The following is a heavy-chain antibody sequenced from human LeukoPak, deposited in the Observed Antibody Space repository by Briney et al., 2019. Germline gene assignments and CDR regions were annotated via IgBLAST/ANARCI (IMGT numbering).Heavy chain of an antibody. Sequence: PSETLSLTCTVSGDSIIGYYWSWIRQSPGKGLEWIGYIHYSGSTNYNPSLKSRVTISVDTSRSHFSLKLSSATAADTAVYYCARGERLGPDFWGQGTLVTVSS. CDR3: ARGERLGPDF. CDR1: GDSIIGYY. CDR2: IHYSGST. D-gene: IGHD1-1*01. V-gene: IGHV4-59*01. J-gene: IGHJ4*02.